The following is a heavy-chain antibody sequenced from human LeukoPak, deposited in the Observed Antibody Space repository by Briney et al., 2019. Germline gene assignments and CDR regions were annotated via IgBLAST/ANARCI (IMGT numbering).Heavy chain of an antibody. CDR2: IKQDGSEK. CDR3: ARDPIGHCSSTSCSPR. J-gene: IGHJ4*02. V-gene: IGHV3-7*01. D-gene: IGHD2-2*01. CDR1: GFTFSSYW. Sequence: PGGSLRLSCAASGFTFSSYWMSWVRQAPGKGLEWVANIKQDGSEKYYVDSVKGRFTISRDNAKNSLYLQMNSLRAEDTAVYYCARDPIGHCSSTSCSPRWGQGTLVTVSS.